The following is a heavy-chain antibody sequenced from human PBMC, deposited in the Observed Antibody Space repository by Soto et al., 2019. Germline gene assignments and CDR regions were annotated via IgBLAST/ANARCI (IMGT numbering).Heavy chain of an antibody. CDR1: GYTFTAYA. V-gene: IGHV1-3*01. CDR2: INVGTGDT. CDR3: ARDVDTSMSAPLDY. J-gene: IGHJ4*02. D-gene: IGHD5-18*01. Sequence: ASVKVSCKASGYTFTAYAMDWVRQTPGQRLEWVGWINVGTGDTEYSQQFQGRVNITRDTSARTLYMELSSLRSGDTAVYYCARDVDTSMSAPLDYWGQGSLVTVLL.